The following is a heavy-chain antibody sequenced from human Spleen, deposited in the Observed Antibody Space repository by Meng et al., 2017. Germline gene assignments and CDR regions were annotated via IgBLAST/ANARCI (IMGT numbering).Heavy chain of an antibody. J-gene: IGHJ2*01. D-gene: IGHD6-13*01. CDR1: GGSFSGYY. V-gene: IGHV4-34*02. CDR2: INHSGST. CDR3: ARGYSSSWYETYWYFDL. Sequence: VHLPEWGAGLFNPSEPRSLTWPVYGGSFSGYYWSWIRQPPGKGLEWIGEINHSGSTNYNPSLKSRVTISVDTSKNQFSLKLSSVTAADTAVYYCARGYSSSWYETYWYFDLWGRGTLVTVSS.